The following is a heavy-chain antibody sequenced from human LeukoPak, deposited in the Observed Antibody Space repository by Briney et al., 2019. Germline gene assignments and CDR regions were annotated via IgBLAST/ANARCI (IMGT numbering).Heavy chain of an antibody. D-gene: IGHD5-12*01. CDR1: GGSISIYY. V-gene: IGHV4-59*01. CDR2: ISYIGIT. Sequence: PSETLSLTCTVSGGSISIYYWSGIRQPPAKGLEWIGYISYIGITNYNPSLESRVTISVDTSKTQSSVKLSSVTAADTAVYYCARGVATVHVESWGQGTLVTVS. J-gene: IGHJ4*02. CDR3: ARGVATVHVES.